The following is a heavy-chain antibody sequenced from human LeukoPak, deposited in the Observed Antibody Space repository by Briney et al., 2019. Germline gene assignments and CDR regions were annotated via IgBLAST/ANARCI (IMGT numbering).Heavy chain of an antibody. CDR3: ATISRNDSFDI. CDR2: INPNSGGT. D-gene: IGHD1-14*01. CDR1: GYIFTGYY. V-gene: IGHV1-2*02. Sequence: ASVKVSCEASGYIFTGYYMHWVRQAPGQGLEWMGWINPNSGGTNYAQKFQGRVTMTRDTSITTAYMELSRLRSDDTAVYYCATISRNDSFDIWGQGTMVTVSS. J-gene: IGHJ3*02.